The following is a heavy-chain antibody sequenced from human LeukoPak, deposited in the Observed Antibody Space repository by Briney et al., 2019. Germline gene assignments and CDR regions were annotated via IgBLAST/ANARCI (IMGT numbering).Heavy chain of an antibody. CDR1: GFTFSSYA. J-gene: IGHJ5*02. V-gene: IGHV3-23*01. D-gene: IGHD6-19*01. CDR3: AKRSGYSSGWYRGYNWFDP. Sequence: GGSLRLSCAASGFTFSSYAMSWVRQAPGKGLEWVSAISGSGGSTYYADSVKGRFTISRDNSKNTLYLQMNSLRAEDTAVYYCAKRSGYSSGWYRGYNWFDPWGQGTLVTVSS. CDR2: ISGSGGST.